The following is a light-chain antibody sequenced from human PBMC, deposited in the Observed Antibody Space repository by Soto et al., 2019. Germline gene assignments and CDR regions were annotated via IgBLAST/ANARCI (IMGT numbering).Light chain of an antibody. V-gene: IGLV1-40*01. CDR1: SSNIGAGYD. CDR3: QSYDSSLSGFTV. Sequence: QSVLTQPPSVSGAPGQRVTISCTGSSSNIGAGYDVHWYQQLPGRAPKLLIYANSNRPSGVPDRFSGSRSGTSASLAITGLQAEDEADYSCQSYDSSLSGFTVFVTGTKLTVL. CDR2: ANS. J-gene: IGLJ1*01.